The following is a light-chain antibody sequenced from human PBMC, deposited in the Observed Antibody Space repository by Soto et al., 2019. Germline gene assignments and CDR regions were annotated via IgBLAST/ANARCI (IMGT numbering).Light chain of an antibody. V-gene: IGKV3-20*01. J-gene: IGKJ1*01. CDR1: QSISSSF. CDR2: GAS. Sequence: EIVLTQSPGTLSLSPGERATLSCRASQSISSSFLEWYQQKRGQAPRLLIYGASSRATGIPDRFSGSGSGTDFTLTISRLEPEDFAVYYCQQYGSSGTFGQGTKVDIK. CDR3: QQYGSSGT.